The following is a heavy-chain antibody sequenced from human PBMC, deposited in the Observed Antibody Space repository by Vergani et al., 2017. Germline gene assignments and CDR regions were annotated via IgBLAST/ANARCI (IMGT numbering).Heavy chain of an antibody. CDR2: IKNTGDST. CDR3: GRGSDNSN. J-gene: IGHJ4*02. V-gene: IGHV3-23*01. Sequence: EVQLLQSEGALVQPGGSLRLSCVASGFTFSSHAMSWVRQGHGQGLEWFSSIKNTGDSTPYADSVKGRFTRSRDNSKNPRCLQMNSMRVEDTAVYYWGRGSDNSNWGRETLVTVSS. D-gene: IGHD1-1*01. CDR1: GFTFSSHA.